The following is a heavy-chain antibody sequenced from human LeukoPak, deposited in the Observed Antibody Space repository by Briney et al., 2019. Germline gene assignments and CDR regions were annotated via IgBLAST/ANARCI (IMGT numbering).Heavy chain of an antibody. D-gene: IGHD2-2*01. J-gene: IGHJ5*02. CDR1: GFTFSSYW. CDR2: IRNKAYGGTT. CDR3: TRDGSTNSPANWFDP. V-gene: IGHV3-49*04. Sequence: GGSLRLSCAASGFTFSSYWMSWVRQAPGQGLECVGFIRNKAYGGTTEYAASVKGRFTISRGDSKSIAYLQMNSLKTEDTAVYYCTRDGSTNSPANWFDPWGRGTLVTVSS.